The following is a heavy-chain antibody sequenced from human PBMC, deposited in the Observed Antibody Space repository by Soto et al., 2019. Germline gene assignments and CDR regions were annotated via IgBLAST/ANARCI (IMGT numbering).Heavy chain of an antibody. Sequence: QVQLVQSGAEVKKPGSSVRVSCKTSGGTFRTSALSWVRQAPGQGLEWMGGIMPVFPTPDYAQKFQGRVTITADASTSTAYMELSSLRSEDTAVYYCARDKDRQQLGGNYYYIMDVWGQGTTVTVSS. CDR2: IMPVFPTP. V-gene: IGHV1-69*12. J-gene: IGHJ6*02. D-gene: IGHD3-3*02. CDR1: GGTFRTSA. CDR3: ARDKDRQQLGGNYYYIMDV.